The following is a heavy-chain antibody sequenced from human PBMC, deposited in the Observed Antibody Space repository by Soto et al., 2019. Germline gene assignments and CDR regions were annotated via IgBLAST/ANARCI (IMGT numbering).Heavy chain of an antibody. CDR3: AKDHRHLGVGSDL. D-gene: IGHD3-3*01. J-gene: IGHJ5*02. Sequence: GESLRLSCVASGFTFGNHGAHWVRQAPGKGLEWVAFISFDGSKTAYGDSVKGRLTVSRDNYKRTMYLEVDSLIPADTAMYYGAKDHRHLGVGSDLWGPGTLVTVSS. CDR2: ISFDGSKT. V-gene: IGHV3-30*02. CDR1: GFTFGNHG.